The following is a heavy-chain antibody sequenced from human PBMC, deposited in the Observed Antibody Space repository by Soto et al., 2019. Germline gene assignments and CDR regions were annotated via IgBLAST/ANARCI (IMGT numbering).Heavy chain of an antibody. J-gene: IGHJ5*02. V-gene: IGHV3-23*01. CDR2: ISGSGGST. CDR3: AMGVDTAMVT. CDR1: GFTFSSYA. Sequence: WGSLRLSCAASGFTFSSYAMSWVRQAPGKGLEWVSAISGSGGSTYYADSVKGRSTISRDNSKNTLYPQMNSLRAEDTAVYYCAMGVDTAMVTWGQGTLVTVSS. D-gene: IGHD5-18*01.